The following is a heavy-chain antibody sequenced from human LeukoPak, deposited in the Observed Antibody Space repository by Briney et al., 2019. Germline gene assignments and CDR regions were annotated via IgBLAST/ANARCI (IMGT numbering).Heavy chain of an antibody. D-gene: IGHD3-22*01. Sequence: GGSLRLSCAASGFTFSSYAMSWVRQAPGKGLEWVSSVSSSGDGTFYADSVKDRFTISRDNSKNTLYLQMSRLRAEDTAVYYCAKDRPNYHESNGHYYRRDGDYWGQGTLVTVSS. CDR1: GFTFSSYA. CDR2: VSSSGDGT. CDR3: AKDRPNYHESNGHYYRRDGDY. J-gene: IGHJ4*02. V-gene: IGHV3-23*01.